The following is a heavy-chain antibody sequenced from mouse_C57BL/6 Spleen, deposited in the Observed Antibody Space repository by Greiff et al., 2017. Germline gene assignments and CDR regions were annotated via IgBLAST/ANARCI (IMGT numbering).Heavy chain of an antibody. D-gene: IGHD1-1*01. J-gene: IGHJ2*01. Sequence: VQLQQPGAELVKPGASVKMSCKASGYTFTSYWMTWVKQRPGQGLEWIGDIYPGSGSTNYNEKFKSKATLTVDTSSSTAYMQLSSLTAEDSAVYYCAREITTVVATSHFDYWGQGTTLTVSS. CDR1: GYTFTSYW. CDR2: IYPGSGST. CDR3: AREITTVVATSHFDY. V-gene: IGHV1-55*01.